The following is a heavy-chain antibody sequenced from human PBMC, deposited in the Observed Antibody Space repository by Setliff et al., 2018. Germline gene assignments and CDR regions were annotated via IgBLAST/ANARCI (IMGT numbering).Heavy chain of an antibody. J-gene: IGHJ4*02. CDR1: GFTFSSYS. Sequence: PGGSLRLSCAASGFTFSSYSMTWTRQAPGKGLEWVSVIRGSEGRVTASYVDSVRGRFTISRDNSKNMVYLQMNSLRVEDTAIYYCAAVGSGYDRYWGQGTLVTVSS. CDR2: IRGSEGRVTA. D-gene: IGHD5-12*01. V-gene: IGHV3-23*01. CDR3: AAVGSGYDRY.